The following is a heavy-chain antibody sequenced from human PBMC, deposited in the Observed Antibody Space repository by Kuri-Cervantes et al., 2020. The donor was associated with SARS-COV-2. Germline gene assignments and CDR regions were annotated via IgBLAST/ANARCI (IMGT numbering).Heavy chain of an antibody. CDR1: GFSLRNYG. V-gene: IGHV3-48*01. D-gene: IGHD3-3*01. CDR3: AKVYYDFWGTCYFDY. CDR2: INPIDTI. J-gene: IGHJ4*02. Sequence: GESLKISCVVSGFSLRNYGLNWLRLAPGRGLEWVAHINPIDTIYYSDSVRGRFTISRDNSKNTLYLQMNSLRAEDTAVYYCAKVYYDFWGTCYFDYWGQGTLVTVSS.